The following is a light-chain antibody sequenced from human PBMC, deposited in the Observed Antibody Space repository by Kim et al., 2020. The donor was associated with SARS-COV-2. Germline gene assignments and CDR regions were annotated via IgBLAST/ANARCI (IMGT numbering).Light chain of an antibody. CDR1: SVCVASYY. J-gene: IGLJ3*02. CDR2: DDN. CDR3: PSYASTFWF. Sequence: GTTVTISCTGSSVCVASYYVQWYQQRPGSTPTTVIYDDNHRPSGVPDRFSGSLHSSSNSASLTISGLKTDDEADYSCPSYASTFWFFGGGTQLTVL. V-gene: IGLV6-57*02.